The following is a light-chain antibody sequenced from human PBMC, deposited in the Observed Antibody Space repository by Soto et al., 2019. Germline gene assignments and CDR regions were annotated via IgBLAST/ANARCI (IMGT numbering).Light chain of an antibody. V-gene: IGKV3-20*01. CDR2: GAS. CDR3: QQYGSSRP. J-gene: IGKJ1*01. CDR1: QSVSSSY. Sequence: EIVLTQSPGNLSLSPGERATLSCRASQSVSSSYLAWYQQKPGQAPRLLIYGASSRATGIPDRFSGSGSGTDFTLTISRPEPEDFAVYYCQQYGSSRPFGQGTKVEIK.